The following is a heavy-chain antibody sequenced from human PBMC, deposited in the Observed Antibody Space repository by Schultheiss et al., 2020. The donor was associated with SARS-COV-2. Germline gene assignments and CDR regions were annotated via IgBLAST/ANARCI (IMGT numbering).Heavy chain of an antibody. V-gene: IGHV4-38-2*02. Sequence: SETLSLTCTVSGYSISSDYYWGWIRQPPGKGLEWIGNMHHSGSTYYNPSLKSRVTISVDKSKNQFSLKLSSVTAADTAVYYCARGIAAADYWGQGTLVTVSS. J-gene: IGHJ4*02. CDR1: GYSISSDYY. D-gene: IGHD6-13*01. CDR2: MHHSGST. CDR3: ARGIAAADY.